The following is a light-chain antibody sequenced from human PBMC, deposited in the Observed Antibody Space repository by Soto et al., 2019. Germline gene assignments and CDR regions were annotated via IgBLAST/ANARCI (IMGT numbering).Light chain of an antibody. J-gene: IGKJ2*01. Sequence: IVLTQSPGTLSLSPGETATLSCRASENVCADFLAWYQQRPGQAPNLLIYRASGRPTGISDRFSGRGSGTDFTLPISRLEPADSAVYYCQQYCRSPYTFAQGTRLEIK. CDR3: QQYCRSPYT. CDR1: ENVCADF. CDR2: RAS. V-gene: IGKV3-20*01.